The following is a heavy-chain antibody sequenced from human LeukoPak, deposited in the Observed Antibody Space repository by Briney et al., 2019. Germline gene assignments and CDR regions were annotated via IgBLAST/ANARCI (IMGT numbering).Heavy chain of an antibody. J-gene: IGHJ4*02. CDR2: MNPNSGNT. D-gene: IGHD3-9*01. CDR1: GGTFSSYA. CDR3: ARGLGPVTLRYPVGY. Sequence: ASVKVSCKASGGTFSSYAISWVRQAPGQGLEWMGWMNPNSGNTGYAQKFQGRVTMTRNTSISTAYMELSSLRSEDTAVYYCARGLGPVTLRYPVGYWGQGTLVTVSS. V-gene: IGHV1-8*02.